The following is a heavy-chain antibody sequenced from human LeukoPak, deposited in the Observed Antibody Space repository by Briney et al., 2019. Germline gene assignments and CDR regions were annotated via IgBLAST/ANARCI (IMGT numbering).Heavy chain of an antibody. V-gene: IGHV4-4*07. CDR2: IYTSGST. Sequence: PSETLSLTCTVSGGSLSSYYWSWIRQPAGKGLEWIGRIYTSGSTNYNPSLKSRVTMPVDTSKNQFSLKLSSVTAADTAVYYCARSSVVVAANGAFDIWGQGTMVTVSS. CDR1: GGSLSSYY. CDR3: ARSSVVVAANGAFDI. D-gene: IGHD2-15*01. J-gene: IGHJ3*02.